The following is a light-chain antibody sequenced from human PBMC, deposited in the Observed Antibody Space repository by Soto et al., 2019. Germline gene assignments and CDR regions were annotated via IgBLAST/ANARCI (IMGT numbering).Light chain of an antibody. V-gene: IGLV1-40*01. Sequence: QSVLAQLPSVSVAPRQTDIISFSESSSNLGAAYDVNWFRQIPGTVPRLLIYGNNNRPSGVPERFSGSKSGTSASLATTGFQAEDEAEYYCQSYDSSLSGDVFGTGTKVTVL. CDR1: SSNLGAAYD. CDR3: QSYDSSLSGDV. CDR2: GNN. J-gene: IGLJ1*01.